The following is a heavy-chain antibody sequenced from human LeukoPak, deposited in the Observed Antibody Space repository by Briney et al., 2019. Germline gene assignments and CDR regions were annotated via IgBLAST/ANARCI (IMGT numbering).Heavy chain of an antibody. CDR2: IYPDDSDT. D-gene: IGHD4-11*01. CDR3: ARLGATVTTGVDS. V-gene: IGHV5-51*01. CDR1: GYNIADYY. J-gene: IGHJ4*02. Sequence: GESLKISCKASGYNIADYYIGWVRQMPVKGLEWMGIIYPDDSDTTYSPSFQGHVTIFVDKSISTAYLQFNSLKASDTATYYCARLGATVTTGVDSWGQGTLVVVSS.